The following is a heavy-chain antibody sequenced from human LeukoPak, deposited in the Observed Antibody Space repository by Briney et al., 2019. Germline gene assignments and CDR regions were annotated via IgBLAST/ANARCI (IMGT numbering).Heavy chain of an antibody. CDR2: INHSGST. Sequence: PSETLSLTCAVYGGSFSGYYWSWIRQPPGKGLEWIGEINHSGSTNYNPSLKSRVPISIDTSKNQFSLKLSSVTAADTAVFYCARASAIAVSGTFWFDPWGQGTLVTVSS. CDR3: ARASAIAVSGTFWFDP. CDR1: GGSFSGYY. V-gene: IGHV4-34*01. J-gene: IGHJ5*02. D-gene: IGHD6-19*01.